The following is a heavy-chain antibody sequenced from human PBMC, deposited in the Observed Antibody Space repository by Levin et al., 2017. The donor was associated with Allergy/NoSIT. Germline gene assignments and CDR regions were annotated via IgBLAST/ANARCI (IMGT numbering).Heavy chain of an antibody. CDR2: IRSRANNYAT. V-gene: IGHV3-73*01. Sequence: KVSCAASGFTFSGSAIHWVRQASGKGLEWVGRIRSRANNYATAHAASLKGRFTISRDESENTAYLQMNSLETEDTAVYYCSSYDILTGYNNWGQGTLVTVSS. D-gene: IGHD3-9*01. CDR3: SSYDILTGYNN. J-gene: IGHJ4*01. CDR1: GFTFSGSA.